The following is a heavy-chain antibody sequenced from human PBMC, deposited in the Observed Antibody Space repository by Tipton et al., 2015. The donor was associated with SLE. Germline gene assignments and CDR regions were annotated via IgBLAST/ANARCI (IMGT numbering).Heavy chain of an antibody. CDR2: ISASGSDI. D-gene: IGHD4-17*01. J-gene: IGHJ4*02. V-gene: IGHV3-21*01. CDR1: GFTFSSYS. CDR3: ARAPDYGDASFDY. Sequence: SGFTFSSYSMNWVRQAPGKGLQWVSAISASGSDIYYADSVKGRFTISRDNAKNSLYLQMNSLRTEDTAVYYCARAPDYGDASFDYWGQGALVTVSS.